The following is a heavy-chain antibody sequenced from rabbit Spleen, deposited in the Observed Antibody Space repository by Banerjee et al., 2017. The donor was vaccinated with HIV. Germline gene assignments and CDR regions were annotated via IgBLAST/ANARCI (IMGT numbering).Heavy chain of an antibody. CDR3: ARGGAYAGDGYSL. J-gene: IGHJ4*01. CDR2: IRTGDGST. V-gene: IGHV1S40*01. CDR1: GFSFSNTVY. Sequence: QSLEESGGDLVKPGASLTLTCTVSGFSFSNTVYMSWVRQAPGKGLEWIGCIRTGDGSTWYANWVNGRFTISKTSSTVDLKMTSLTGADTATYFCARGGAYAGDGYSLWGPGTLVTVS. D-gene: IGHD4-2*01.